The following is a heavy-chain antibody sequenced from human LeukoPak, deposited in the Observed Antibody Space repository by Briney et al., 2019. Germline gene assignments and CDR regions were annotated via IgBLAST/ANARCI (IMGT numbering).Heavy chain of an antibody. V-gene: IGHV1-46*01. J-gene: IGHJ5*02. CDR3: ARGRAYDILTGYYIPSFAGNWLDP. CDR1: GYTFTSYY. D-gene: IGHD3-9*01. CDR2: INPSGGST. Sequence: ASVKVSCKASGYTFTSYYMHWVRQAPGQGLEWMGIINPSGGSTSYAQKFQGRVTMTRDTSTSTVYMELSSLRSEDTAVYYCARGRAYDILTGYYIPSFAGNWLDPWGQGTLVTVSS.